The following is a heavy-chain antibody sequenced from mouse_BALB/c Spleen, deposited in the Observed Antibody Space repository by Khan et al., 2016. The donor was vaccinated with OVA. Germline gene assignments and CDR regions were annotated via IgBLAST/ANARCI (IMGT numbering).Heavy chain of an antibody. J-gene: IGHJ3*01. V-gene: IGHV1S136*01. CDR1: GYTFTSYD. D-gene: IGHD3-1*01. Sequence: VQLQQSGPELVKPGASVKMSCKASGYTFTSYDMHWVKQRPGQGLEWIGYINPYNDYTKFNEKFKGKATLTSDKSSSTAYMELSSLTSEDSAVYYWARGVLGLQTCFAYWGQGTLVTVSA. CDR3: ARGVLGLQTCFAY. CDR2: INPYNDYT.